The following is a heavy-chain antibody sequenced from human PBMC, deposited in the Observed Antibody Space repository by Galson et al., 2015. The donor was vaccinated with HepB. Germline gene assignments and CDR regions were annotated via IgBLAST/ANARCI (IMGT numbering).Heavy chain of an antibody. CDR2: ISGTSNSI. V-gene: IGHV3-48*02. Sequence: SLRLSCAASGFTFSSYGMNWVRQAPGKGLEWISYISGTSNSIYYADSMKGRFSISRDNAKNSLHLQMDSLRDEDTAVYYCARDKFGELGFDYWGQGTLVTVSS. CDR1: GFTFSSYG. CDR3: ARDKFGELGFDY. J-gene: IGHJ4*02. D-gene: IGHD1-26*01.